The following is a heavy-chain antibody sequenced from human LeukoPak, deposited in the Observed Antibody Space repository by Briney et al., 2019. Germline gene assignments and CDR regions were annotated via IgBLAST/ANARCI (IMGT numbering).Heavy chain of an antibody. J-gene: IGHJ4*02. CDR1: GYTFTNYH. CDR2: INPDTGDK. CDR3: ARTTSMTASGYDY. V-gene: IGHV1-8*01. Sequence: ASVEVSCKASGYTFTNYHINWVRQASGQGLESMTWINPDTGDKGYARKFQDRVTITTDTSISTAYMELSSLSSEDTAVYFCARTTSMTASGYDYWGQGTLVTVSS. D-gene: IGHD2-21*02.